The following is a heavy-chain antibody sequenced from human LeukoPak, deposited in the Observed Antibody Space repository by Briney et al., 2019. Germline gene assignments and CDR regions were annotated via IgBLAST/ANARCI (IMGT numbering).Heavy chain of an antibody. CDR3: ARATNFYYYYGMDV. J-gene: IGHJ6*02. CDR1: GYTFTSYY. D-gene: IGHD1-26*01. V-gene: IGHV1-46*01. CDR2: INPSSGAT. Sequence: ASVKVSCKTSGYTFTSYYIHWVRQAPGQGLEWIGIINPSSGATNYAQKFQGRVTMTRDTSTSTVYMGLSSQRSEDTAVYYCARATNFYYYYGMDVWGQGTTVTVSS.